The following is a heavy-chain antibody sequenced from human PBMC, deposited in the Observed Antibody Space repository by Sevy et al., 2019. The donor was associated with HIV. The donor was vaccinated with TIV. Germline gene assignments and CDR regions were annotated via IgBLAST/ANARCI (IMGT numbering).Heavy chain of an antibody. CDR2: ISAYNGNT. V-gene: IGHV1-18*01. CDR3: ARDSRIVVVPAPKPYYYGMDV. D-gene: IGHD2-2*01. J-gene: IGHJ6*02. Sequence: ASVKVSCKASGYTFTSYGISWVRQVPGQGLEWMGWISAYNGNTNYAQKLQGRVTMTTDTSTSTAYMELRSLRSDDTAVYYCARDSRIVVVPAPKPYYYGMDVWGQGTTVTVSS. CDR1: GYTFTSYG.